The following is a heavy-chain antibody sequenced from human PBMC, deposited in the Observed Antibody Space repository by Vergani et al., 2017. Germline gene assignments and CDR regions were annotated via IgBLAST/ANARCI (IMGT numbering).Heavy chain of an antibody. CDR3: AWDINDGMDV. D-gene: IGHD1-14*01. Sequence: QVQLQESGPGLVKPSETLSLTCTVSGGPISSYYWSWIRQPPGKGLEWIGYIYYSGSTNYNPSLKSRVTISVDTSKNQFSLRLSSVTAADTAVDYCAWDINDGMDVGGQGTTVTVSS. J-gene: IGHJ6*02. V-gene: IGHV4-59*01. CDR1: GGPISSYY. CDR2: IYYSGST.